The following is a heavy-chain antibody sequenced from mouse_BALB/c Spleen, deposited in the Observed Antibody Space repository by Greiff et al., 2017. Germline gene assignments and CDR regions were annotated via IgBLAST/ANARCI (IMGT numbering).Heavy chain of an antibody. D-gene: IGHD2-4*01. V-gene: IGHV1-4*01. CDR1: GYTFTSYT. CDR3: ARLGITTPFDY. Sequence: VHLVESGAELARPGASVKMSCKASGYTFTSYTMHWVKQRPGQGLEWIGYINPSSGYTNYNQKFKDKATLTADKSSSTAYMQLSSLTSEDSAVYYCARLGITTPFDYWGQGTTLTVSS. J-gene: IGHJ2*01. CDR2: INPSSGYT.